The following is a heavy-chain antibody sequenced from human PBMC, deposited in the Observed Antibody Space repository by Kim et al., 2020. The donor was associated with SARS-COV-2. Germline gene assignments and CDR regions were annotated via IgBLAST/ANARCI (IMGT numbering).Heavy chain of an antibody. CDR1: GFTVSSNY. D-gene: IGHD3-3*01. Sequence: GGSLRLSCAASGFTVSSNYMSWVRQAPGKGLEWVSVIYSGGSTYYADSVKGRFTISRDNSKNTLYLQMNSLRAEDTAVYYCARGITIFGVVPGGRKKTDFDYWGQGTLVTVSS. V-gene: IGHV3-66*01. CDR3: ARGITIFGVVPGGRKKTDFDY. CDR2: IYSGGST. J-gene: IGHJ4*02.